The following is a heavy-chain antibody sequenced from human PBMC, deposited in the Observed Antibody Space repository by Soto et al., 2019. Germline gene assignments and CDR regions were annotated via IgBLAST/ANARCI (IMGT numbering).Heavy chain of an antibody. Sequence: QVQLQESGPGLVKPSQTLSLTCTVSGGSINSGGYYWSWIRQHPGKGLEWIGYIHYSGSSYYNPPLQMRVTMAVDTSKNQFALKLSSVTAADTAMYYCARDDSTWTSPGMDVWGQGTTVTVSS. J-gene: IGHJ6*02. CDR3: ARDDSTWTSPGMDV. CDR1: GGSINSGGYY. D-gene: IGHD6-13*01. V-gene: IGHV4-31*03. CDR2: IHYSGSS.